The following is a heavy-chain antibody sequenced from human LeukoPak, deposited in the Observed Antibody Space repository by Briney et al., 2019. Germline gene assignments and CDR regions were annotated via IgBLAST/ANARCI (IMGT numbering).Heavy chain of an antibody. Sequence: GGSLRLSCAASGFTFSSYWMSWVRQAPGKGLEWVANIKQDGSEKYYVDSVKGRVTISRDNAKNSLYLQMNSLRAEDTAVYYCARVSPIRYYDYIWGSYRYPDAFDIWGQGTMVTVSS. J-gene: IGHJ3*02. CDR3: ARVSPIRYYDYIWGSYRYPDAFDI. V-gene: IGHV3-7*01. D-gene: IGHD3-16*02. CDR1: GFTFSSYW. CDR2: IKQDGSEK.